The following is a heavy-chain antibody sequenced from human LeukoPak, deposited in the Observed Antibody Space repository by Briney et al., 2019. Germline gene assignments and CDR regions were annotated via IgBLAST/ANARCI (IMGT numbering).Heavy chain of an antibody. Sequence: GGSLRLSCAASGFTFSSYAMSWVRQAPGKGLEWVSAISGSGVSTYYADSVKGRFTISRDNSKNTLYLQMNSLRAEDTAVYYCEVFGCSSTSCAYYYYYYYMDVWGKGTTVTVSS. CDR3: EVFGCSSTSCAYYYYYYYMDV. CDR1: GFTFSSYA. CDR2: ISGSGVST. J-gene: IGHJ6*03. V-gene: IGHV3-23*01. D-gene: IGHD2-2*01.